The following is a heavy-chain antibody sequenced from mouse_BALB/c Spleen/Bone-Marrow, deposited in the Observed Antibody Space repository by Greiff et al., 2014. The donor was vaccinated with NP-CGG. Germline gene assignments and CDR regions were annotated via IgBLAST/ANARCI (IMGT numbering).Heavy chain of an antibody. V-gene: IGHV1-52*01. CDR1: DYTFTTYW. CDR2: IDPPTSET. J-gene: IGHJ4*01. Sequence: VQLQQSGPDLVRPGSSVKMSCKASDYTFTTYWMHWVKQRPGQGLEWIGMIDPPTSETRLNQKFKDKATLIVDKSSNTAYMQLSSLTSEDSAVYYCARRTLAMDYWGQGTSVTVSS. CDR3: ARRTLAMDY.